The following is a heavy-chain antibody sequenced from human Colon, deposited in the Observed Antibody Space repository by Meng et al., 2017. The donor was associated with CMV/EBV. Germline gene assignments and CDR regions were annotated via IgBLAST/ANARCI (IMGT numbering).Heavy chain of an antibody. D-gene: IGHD6-19*01. CDR3: TTGKAVAGKSYYYYGMGG. CDR2: INQGGGEK. J-gene: IGHJ6*02. Sequence: GGSLRLSCAASGFTISADCMTWCRQAPGKGLEGVANINQGGGEKYYVDSVKGRFTISRDNAKNSVYLQMNNLRAEDTAVYYCTTGKAVAGKSYYYYGMGGWGQGTTVTVSS. CDR1: GFTISADC. V-gene: IGHV3-7*01.